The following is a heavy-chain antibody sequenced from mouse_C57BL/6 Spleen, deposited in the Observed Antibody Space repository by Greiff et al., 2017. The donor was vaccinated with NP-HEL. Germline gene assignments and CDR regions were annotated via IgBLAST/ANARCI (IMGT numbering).Heavy chain of an antibody. CDR1: GFTFSDYG. CDR3: ARRILRGDYAMDY. D-gene: IGHD1-1*01. J-gene: IGHJ4*01. CDR2: ISSGSSTI. V-gene: IGHV5-17*01. Sequence: EVHLVESGGGLVKPGGSLKLSCAASGFTFSDYGMHWVRQAPEKGLEWVAYISSGSSTIYYADTVKGRFPISRDNAKNTLFLQMTSLRSEDTAMYYCARRILRGDYAMDYWGQGTSVTVSS.